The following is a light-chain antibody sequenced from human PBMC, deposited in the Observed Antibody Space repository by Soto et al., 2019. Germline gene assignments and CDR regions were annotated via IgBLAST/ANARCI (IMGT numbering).Light chain of an antibody. CDR3: HQTAANPWT. J-gene: IGKJ1*01. Sequence: DIQMTQSPSSLTASVGDSVTITCQASQDITNYLNWYQQKPGKAPKLLIYDASNLHSGVPSTFSGSGSGTDFALTISSLQPEDFATYYCHQTAANPWTFAQGTKVDIK. CDR1: QDITNY. V-gene: IGKV1-39*01. CDR2: DAS.